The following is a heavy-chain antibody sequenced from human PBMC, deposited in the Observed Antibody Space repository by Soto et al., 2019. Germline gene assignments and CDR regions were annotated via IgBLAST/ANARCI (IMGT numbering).Heavy chain of an antibody. CDR2: INPNSGGT. V-gene: IGHV1-2*02. D-gene: IGHD6-19*01. CDR1: GYTFTGYY. J-gene: IGHJ4*02. Sequence: ASVKVSCKASGYTFTGYYMHWVRQAPGQGLEWMGWINPNSGGTNYAQKFQGRVTMTRDTSISTAYVELSRLRSDDTHVYYCATHSGWRHSFDYWGQGTLVTVSS. CDR3: ATHSGWRHSFDY.